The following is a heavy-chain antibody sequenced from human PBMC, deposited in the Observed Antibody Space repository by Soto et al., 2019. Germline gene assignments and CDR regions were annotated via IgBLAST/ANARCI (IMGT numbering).Heavy chain of an antibody. Sequence: EVQLLESGGGLVQPGGSLRLSCAASGFTFSSYAMSWVRQAPGKGLEWVSAISGSGGSTYYADFVKGRFTISRDNSKNTLYLQMNSLRAEDTAVYYCAKVNPPGGGSAGGWFDPWGQGTLVTVSS. D-gene: IGHD2-15*01. V-gene: IGHV3-23*01. CDR3: AKVNPPGGGSAGGWFDP. CDR2: ISGSGGST. J-gene: IGHJ5*02. CDR1: GFTFSSYA.